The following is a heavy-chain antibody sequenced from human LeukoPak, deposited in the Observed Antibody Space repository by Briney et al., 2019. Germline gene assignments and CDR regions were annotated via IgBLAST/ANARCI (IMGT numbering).Heavy chain of an antibody. CDR3: ARAGPVVPAAIDVWFDP. J-gene: IGHJ5*02. D-gene: IGHD2-2*01. V-gene: IGHV3-21*01. CDR1: GFTFSSYS. CDR2: ISSSSSYI. Sequence: GGSLRLSCAASGFTFSSYSMNWVRQAPGKGLEWVSSISSSSSYIYYADSVKGRFTISRDNAKYSLYLQMNSLRAEDTAVYYCARAGPVVPAAIDVWFDPWGQGTLVTVSS.